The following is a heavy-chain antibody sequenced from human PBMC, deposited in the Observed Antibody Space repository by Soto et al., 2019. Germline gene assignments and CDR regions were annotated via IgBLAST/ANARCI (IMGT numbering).Heavy chain of an antibody. Sequence: GGSLRLSCAASGFTFSSYAMSWVRQAPGKGLEWVSAISGSGGSTYYADSVKGRFTISRDNSKNTLYLQMNSLRAEDTAVYYCAKGPITMVRGGVYYYYGMDVWGQGTTVTVSS. CDR1: GFTFSSYA. CDR3: AKGPITMVRGGVYYYYGMDV. CDR2: ISGSGGST. V-gene: IGHV3-23*01. J-gene: IGHJ6*02. D-gene: IGHD3-10*01.